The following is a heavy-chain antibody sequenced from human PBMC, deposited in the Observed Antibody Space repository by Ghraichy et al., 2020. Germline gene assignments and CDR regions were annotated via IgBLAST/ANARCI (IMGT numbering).Heavy chain of an antibody. Sequence: GGSLRLSCAASGFSFNNYWMHWVRQAPGKGLVWVSRINSDGSSTIYADSVKGRFTISRDNARNTLYLQMNSLRAEDTAVYYCGRDYCRGGRCFFGTGVSLVDYWCQRALAAVS. CDR3: GRDYCRGGRCFFGTGVSLVDY. D-gene: IGHD2-15*01. CDR1: GFSFNNYW. CDR2: INSDGSST. J-gene: IGHJ4*02. V-gene: IGHV3-74*01.